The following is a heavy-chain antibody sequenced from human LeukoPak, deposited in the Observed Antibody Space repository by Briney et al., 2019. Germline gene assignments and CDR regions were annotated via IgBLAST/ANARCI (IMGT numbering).Heavy chain of an antibody. CDR2: IYYSGTP. CDR3: ARVGYCSHGSCLRLHWYFDL. CDR1: GDSISSGY. D-gene: IGHD2-15*01. Sequence: SETLSLTCTVSGDSISSGYWSWIREPPGKGVEGSGYIYYSGTPYYTPSLTSRVSISLDTSKTQFSLKLSSVTAADTAVYYCARVGYCSHGSCLRLHWYFDLWGRGTLVTVSS. J-gene: IGHJ2*01. V-gene: IGHV4-59*13.